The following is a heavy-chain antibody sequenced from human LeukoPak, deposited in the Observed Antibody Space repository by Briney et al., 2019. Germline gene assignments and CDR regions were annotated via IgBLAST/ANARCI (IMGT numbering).Heavy chain of an antibody. CDR3: ARDLLGYCSSTSCSLDY. CDR2: IIPISGTA. D-gene: IGHD2-2*01. Sequence: ASVKVSCKASGGTFSSYAISWVRQAPGQGLEWMGGIIPISGTANYAQKFQGRVTITADESTSTAYMELSSLRSEDTAVYYCARDLLGYCSSTSCSLDYWGQEPWSPSPQ. V-gene: IGHV1-69*13. J-gene: IGHJ4*01. CDR1: GGTFSSYA.